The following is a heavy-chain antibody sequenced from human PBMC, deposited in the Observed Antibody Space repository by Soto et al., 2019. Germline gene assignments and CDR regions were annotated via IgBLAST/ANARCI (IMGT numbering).Heavy chain of an antibody. CDR3: ASDGLRKGDI. CDR1: GFTFSSYS. J-gene: IGHJ3*02. CDR2: ISSSSSYI. D-gene: IGHD3-10*01. V-gene: IGHV3-21*01. Sequence: EVQLVESGGGLVKPGGSLRLSCAASGFTFSSYSMNWVRQAPGKGLEWVSSISSSSSYIYYADSVTGLFTISRDNAKNSLYLQMSSLRDEDTAVYCCASDGLRKGDIWGQGTMVTVSS.